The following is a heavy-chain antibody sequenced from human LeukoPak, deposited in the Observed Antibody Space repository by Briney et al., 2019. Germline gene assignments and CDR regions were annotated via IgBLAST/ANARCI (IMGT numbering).Heavy chain of an antibody. CDR3: ARGQTLQTTVTTIYYYYYGMDV. CDR1: GGSISNSAYY. Sequence: KSSETLSLTCTVSGGSISNSAYYWGWIRQPPGKGLEWIGSIFYSGTTFYNPSLKNRLTLSVDTSKNQFSLILSSVTAADTAVYYCARGQTLQTTVTTIYYYYYGMDVWGQGTTVTVSS. D-gene: IGHD4-17*01. CDR2: IFYSGTT. J-gene: IGHJ6*02. V-gene: IGHV4-39*01.